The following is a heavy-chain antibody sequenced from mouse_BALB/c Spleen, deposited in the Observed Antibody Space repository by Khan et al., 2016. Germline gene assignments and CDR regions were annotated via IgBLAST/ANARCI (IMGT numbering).Heavy chain of an antibody. J-gene: IGHJ2*01. CDR2: ISYSGST. CDR1: GYSITSGYG. CDR3: ARTARLKY. D-gene: IGHD1-2*01. Sequence: EVQLLESGPGLVKPSQSLSLTCTVTGYSITSGYGWNWIRQFPGDKLEWVGYISYSGSTNYNPSLKGRFSITRDTSKNQFFLQLNSVTTEDTATYYCARTARLKYWGQGTTLTVSS. V-gene: IGHV3-1*02.